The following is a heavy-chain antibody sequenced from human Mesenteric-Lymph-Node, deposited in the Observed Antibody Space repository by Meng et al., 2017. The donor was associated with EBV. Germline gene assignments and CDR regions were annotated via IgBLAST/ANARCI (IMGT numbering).Heavy chain of an antibody. CDR3: AGRGFYTLFDY. CDR2: VSYSGTT. D-gene: IGHD3-3*01. J-gene: IGHJ4*02. CDR1: GGFISRSGFY. V-gene: IGHV4-39*06. Sequence: RLQLQEPGPGLVKPSETLSLTCTVSGGFISRSGFYWGWIRQPPGKGLEWIGRVSYSGTTSYNPSLRSRVTISADTSKNQFSLRLTSLTAADTAIYYCAGRGFYTLFDYWGQGTLVTVSS.